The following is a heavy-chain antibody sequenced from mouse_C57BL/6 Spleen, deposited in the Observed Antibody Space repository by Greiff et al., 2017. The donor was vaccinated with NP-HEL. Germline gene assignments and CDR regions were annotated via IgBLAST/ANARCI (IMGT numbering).Heavy chain of an antibody. V-gene: IGHV5-4*01. CDR2: ISDGGSYT. Sequence: EVHLVESGGGLVKPGGSLKLSCAASGFTFSSYAMSWVRQTPEKRLEWVATISDGGSYTYYPDNVKGRFTISRDNAKNNLYLQMSHLKSEDTAMYYCARVGLGYWYFDVWGTGTTVTVSS. CDR1: GFTFSSYA. D-gene: IGHD4-1*01. J-gene: IGHJ1*03. CDR3: ARVGLGYWYFDV.